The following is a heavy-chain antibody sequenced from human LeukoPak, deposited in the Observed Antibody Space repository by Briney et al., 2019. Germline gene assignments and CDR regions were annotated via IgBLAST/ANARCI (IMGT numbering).Heavy chain of an antibody. CDR2: IIPLFGTP. V-gene: IGHV1-69*06. CDR3: ARDQAVGPQRPYFDY. CDR1: GYTFTSYG. J-gene: IGHJ4*02. Sequence: RASVKVSCKASGYTFTSYGISWVRQAPGQGLEWMGGIIPLFGTPDYAQKFQDRLTITADKSTSTAYMELIRLRSDDTAVYYCARDQAVGPQRPYFDYWGQGTLVTVSS. D-gene: IGHD6-19*01.